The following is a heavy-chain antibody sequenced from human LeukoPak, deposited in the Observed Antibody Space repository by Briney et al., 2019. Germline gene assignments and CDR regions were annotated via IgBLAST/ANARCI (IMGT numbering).Heavy chain of an antibody. CDR3: ARVPSSSWYGDLDYYFDY. Sequence: GGSLRLSCAASGFTFGSYGMHWVRQAPGKGLEWVAFIRYDGSNKYYADSVKGRFTISRDNSKNTLYLQMNSLRAEDTAVYYCARVPSSSWYGDLDYYFDYWGQGTLVTVSS. CDR2: IRYDGSNK. V-gene: IGHV3-30*02. D-gene: IGHD6-13*01. CDR1: GFTFGSYG. J-gene: IGHJ4*02.